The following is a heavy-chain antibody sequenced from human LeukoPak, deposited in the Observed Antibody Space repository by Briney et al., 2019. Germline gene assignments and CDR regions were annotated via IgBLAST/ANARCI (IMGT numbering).Heavy chain of an antibody. J-gene: IGHJ5*02. CDR3: RNYYGSGSYYNA. CDR1: GFTFSSYG. D-gene: IGHD3-10*01. CDR2: IRYDGSNK. Sequence: PGGSLRLSCAASGFTFSSYGMHWARQAPGKGLEWVAFIRYDGSNKYYADSVKGRFTISRDNSKNTLYLQMNSLRAEDTAVYYCRNYYGSGSYYNAWGQGTLVTVSS. V-gene: IGHV3-30*02.